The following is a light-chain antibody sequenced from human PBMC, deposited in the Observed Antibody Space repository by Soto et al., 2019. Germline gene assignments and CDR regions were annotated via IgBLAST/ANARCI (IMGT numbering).Light chain of an antibody. CDR3: QQYGSP. Sequence: EIVLTQSPGTLSLSPGERATLSCRASQSVSSNYLAWYQQKPGRAPRLLIYGASSRATGIPDRFSGSGSGTDFTLTISRREPEDFAVYYCQQYGSPFGGGTKVEIK. CDR2: GAS. J-gene: IGKJ4*01. CDR1: QSVSSNY. V-gene: IGKV3-20*01.